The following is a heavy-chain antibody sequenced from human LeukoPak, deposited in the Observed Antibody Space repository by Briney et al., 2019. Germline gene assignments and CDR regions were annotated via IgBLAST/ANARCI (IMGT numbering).Heavy chain of an antibody. V-gene: IGHV3-30*03. J-gene: IGHJ3*02. Sequence: GRSLRLSCAASGFTFSSYGMHWVRQAPGKGLEWVAVISYDGSNKYYADSAKGRFTISRDNSKNTLYLQMNSLRAEDTAVYYCASSYSSSQRGAFDIWGQGTMVTVSS. CDR3: ASSYSSSQRGAFDI. CDR1: GFTFSSYG. CDR2: ISYDGSNK. D-gene: IGHD6-6*01.